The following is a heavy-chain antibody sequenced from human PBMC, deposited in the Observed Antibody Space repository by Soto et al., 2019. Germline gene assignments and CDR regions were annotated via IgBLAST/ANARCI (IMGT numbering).Heavy chain of an antibody. J-gene: IGHJ4*02. CDR1: GFTYSNYG. CDR2: ISYDGSHT. CDR3: ATIAGFDY. V-gene: IGHV3-30*03. Sequence: PGGSLRLSCVASGFTYSNYGMHWVRQAPGKGLEWVAVISYDGSHTYYADSVKGRFTISRDNSKNTLYLQMNSLRAEDTAVYYCATIAGFDYWGQGTLVTVSS.